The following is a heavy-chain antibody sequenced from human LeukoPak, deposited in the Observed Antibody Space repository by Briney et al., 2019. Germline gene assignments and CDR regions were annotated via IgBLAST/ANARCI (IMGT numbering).Heavy chain of an antibody. CDR2: IRSKSYGGTT. D-gene: IGHD5-24*01. CDR3: TRGPTHQWLYYGMDV. J-gene: IGHJ6*02. V-gene: IGHV3-49*02. Sequence: MSWVRQAPGKGLEWAGFIRSKSYGGTTEYAASVKGRFTISRDDSKGIAYLQMDSLKTDDTAMYYCTRGPTHQWLYYGMDVWGQGTTVTVSS.